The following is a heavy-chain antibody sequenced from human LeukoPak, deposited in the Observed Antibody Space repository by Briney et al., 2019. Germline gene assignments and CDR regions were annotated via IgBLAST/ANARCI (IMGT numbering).Heavy chain of an antibody. CDR3: APGGPLYYNSTDV. CDR2: ILPLFGAA. V-gene: IGHV1-69*13. J-gene: IGHJ6*03. Sequence: ASVKASCKASGPTFTSYSISWVRHAPGQGLEWMGEILPLFGAAHYAQKCQGRVTITPDESTSTIYTELSSIRPVDTAVSYFAPGGPLYYNSTDVWGAGTPVTVSS. CDR1: GPTFTSYS. D-gene: IGHD3-10*01.